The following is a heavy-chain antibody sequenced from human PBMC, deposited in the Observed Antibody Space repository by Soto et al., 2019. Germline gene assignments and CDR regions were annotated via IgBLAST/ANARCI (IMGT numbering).Heavy chain of an antibody. D-gene: IGHD3-22*01. Sequence: QVQLVESGGGVVQPGRSLRLSCAASGFTFSSYGMHWVRQAPGKGLEWVAVISYDGSNKYYADSVKGRFTISRDNSKNTLYLQMNSLRAEDTAVYYCAKGTTMILGAFDIWGQGTMFTVSS. J-gene: IGHJ3*02. V-gene: IGHV3-30*18. CDR3: AKGTTMILGAFDI. CDR1: GFTFSSYG. CDR2: ISYDGSNK.